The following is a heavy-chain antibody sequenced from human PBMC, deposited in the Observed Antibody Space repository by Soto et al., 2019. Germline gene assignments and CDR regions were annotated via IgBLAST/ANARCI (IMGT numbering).Heavy chain of an antibody. V-gene: IGHV3-72*01. D-gene: IGHD1-26*01. CDR1: GFTFSDHY. CDR3: ARYSGSYSRGLDY. CDR2: IRNKANSYST. J-gene: IGHJ4*02. Sequence: GGSLRLSCTASGFTFSDHYMEWVRQAPGKGLEWVGRIRNKANSYSTEYAASVKGRFTISRDDSMNSLYLQMNSLKTEDTAVFYCARYSGSYSRGLDYWGQGTPVTVSS.